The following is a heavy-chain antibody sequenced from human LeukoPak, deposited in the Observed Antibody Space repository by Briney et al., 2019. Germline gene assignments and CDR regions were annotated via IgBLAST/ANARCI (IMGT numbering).Heavy chain of an antibody. V-gene: IGHV3-30*18. Sequence: PGGSLRLSCAASGFTFSSYGMHWVRRAPGKGLEWVAVISYDGSNKYYADSVKGRFTISRDNSKNTLYLQMNSLRAEDTAVYYCAKDWRSSGPRAIDYWGQGTLVTVSS. CDR2: ISYDGSNK. CDR3: AKDWRSSGPRAIDY. CDR1: GFTFSSYG. J-gene: IGHJ4*02. D-gene: IGHD6-19*01.